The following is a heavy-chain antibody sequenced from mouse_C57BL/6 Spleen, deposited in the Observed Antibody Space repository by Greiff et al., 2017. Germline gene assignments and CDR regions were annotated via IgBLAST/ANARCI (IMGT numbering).Heavy chain of an antibody. CDR2: IWTGGGT. J-gene: IGHJ2*01. V-gene: IGHV2-9-1*01. D-gene: IGHD2-3*01. Sequence: VKLMESGPGLVAPSQSLSITCTVSGFSLTSYAISWVRQPPGKGLEWLGVIWTGGGTNYNSALKSRLSISKDNSKSQVFLKMNSLQTDDTARYYWARNHYDGYYVDFDYWGQGTTLTVSS. CDR1: GFSLTSYA. CDR3: ARNHYDGYYVDFDY.